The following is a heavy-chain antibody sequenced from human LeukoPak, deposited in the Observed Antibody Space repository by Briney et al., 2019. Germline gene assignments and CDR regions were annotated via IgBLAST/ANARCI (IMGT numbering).Heavy chain of an antibody. CDR2: IYSGGST. J-gene: IGHJ4*02. D-gene: IGHD2-2*03. Sequence: GGSLRLSCAASGFTYSNFALSWVRQAPGKGLEWVSVIYSGGSTYYADSVKGRFTISRDNSKNTLYLQMNSLRAEDTAVYYCASLGYCSSTSCYGADYWGQGTLVTVSS. V-gene: IGHV3-53*01. CDR1: GFTYSNFA. CDR3: ASLGYCSSTSCYGADY.